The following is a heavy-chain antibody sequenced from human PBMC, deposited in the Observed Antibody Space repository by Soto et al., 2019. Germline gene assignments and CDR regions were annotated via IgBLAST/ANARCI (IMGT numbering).Heavy chain of an antibody. CDR1: GFTFGSYS. CDR2: IGTRSDI. V-gene: IGHV3-21*01. D-gene: IGHD2-21*02. Sequence: GGSLRLSCAASGFTFGSYSMHWVRQAPGKGLEWVSSIGTRSDIYYADSVKGRFTISRDNAKNSLSLQMNSMTAEDTAVYYCAREETAWPLAYGLDVWGQGTTVTVSS. J-gene: IGHJ6*02. CDR3: AREETAWPLAYGLDV.